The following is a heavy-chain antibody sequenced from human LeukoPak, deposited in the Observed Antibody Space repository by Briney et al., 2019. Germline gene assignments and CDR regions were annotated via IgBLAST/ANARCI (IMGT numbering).Heavy chain of an antibody. CDR3: ARGNLLSDAFDI. Sequence: SETLSLTCNVSGDSISRSRHFWAWIRQPPGKGLEWIGSIYYSGSTYYNPSLKSRVTISVDTSKNQFSLKLSSVTAADTAVYYCARGNLLSDAFDIWGQGTMVTVSS. CDR1: GDSISRSRHF. J-gene: IGHJ3*02. CDR2: IYYSGST. D-gene: IGHD2-2*01. V-gene: IGHV4-39*07.